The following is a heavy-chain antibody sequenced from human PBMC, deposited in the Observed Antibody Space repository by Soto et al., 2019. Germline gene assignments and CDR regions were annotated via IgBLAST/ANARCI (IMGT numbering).Heavy chain of an antibody. CDR2: IKSKTDGGTT. Sequence: PGGSLRLSCAASGFTFSNAWMSWVRQAPGKGLEWVGRIKSKTDGGTTDYAAPVKGRFTISRDDSKNTLYLQMNSLKTEDTAVYYCNLHYPTSRSSSADAFDIWGQGTMVTVSS. CDR1: GFTFSNAW. V-gene: IGHV3-15*01. J-gene: IGHJ3*02. D-gene: IGHD6-13*01. CDR3: NLHYPTSRSSSADAFDI.